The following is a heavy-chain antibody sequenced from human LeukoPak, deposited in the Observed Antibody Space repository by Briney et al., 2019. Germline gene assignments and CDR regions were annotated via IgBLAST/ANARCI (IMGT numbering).Heavy chain of an antibody. CDR1: GFTFSSYS. CDR3: ARDKYGDYVLDY. CDR2: ISSSSYI. V-gene: IGHV3-21*01. J-gene: IGHJ4*02. Sequence: GGSLRLSCAASGFTFSSYSMNWVRQAPGKGLEWVSSISSSSYIYYADSVKGRFTISRDNAKNSLYLQMNSLRAEDTAVYYCARDKYGDYVLDYWGQGTLVTVSS. D-gene: IGHD4-17*01.